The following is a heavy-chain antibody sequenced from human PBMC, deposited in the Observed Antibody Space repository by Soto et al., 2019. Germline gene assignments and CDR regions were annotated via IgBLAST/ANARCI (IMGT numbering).Heavy chain of an antibody. CDR2: IYPGDSDT. V-gene: IGHV5-51*01. CDR1: GFIFFGYW. CDR3: ARGYCTTTICDPWFDP. Sequence: PGESLKISCKGSGFIFFGYWIAWVRQMPGKGLEWMGIIYPGDSDTRYSPSFQGQVTTSADKSITTAYLQWSSLKASDTAMYYCARGYCTTTICDPWFDPWGQGTLVTVSS. J-gene: IGHJ5*02. D-gene: IGHD2-2*01.